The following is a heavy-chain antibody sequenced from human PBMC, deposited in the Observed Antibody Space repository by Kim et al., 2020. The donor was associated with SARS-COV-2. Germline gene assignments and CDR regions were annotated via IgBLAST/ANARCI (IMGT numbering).Heavy chain of an antibody. Sequence: GGSLRLSCAAPGFISGNLAIDWVRQPPGKGLEWVVLISYDGRSKNYADSVRGRFTISRDNSKNTVYLEMNSLRVEDTAVYYCAKGTDYGMDVWGQGTTV. J-gene: IGHJ6*02. V-gene: IGHV3-30*18. CDR3: AKGTDYGMDV. CDR2: ISYDGRSK. CDR1: GFISGNLA.